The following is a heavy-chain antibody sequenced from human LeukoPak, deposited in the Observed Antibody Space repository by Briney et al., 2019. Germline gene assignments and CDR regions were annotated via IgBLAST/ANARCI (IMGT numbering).Heavy chain of an antibody. CDR3: AGVRDSSWYDAFDI. CDR2: ISVYNGNT. V-gene: IGHV1-18*01. D-gene: IGHD6-13*01. CDR1: GYTFTSYG. Sequence: ASVKVSCKASGYTFTSYGISWVRQAPGQGLEWMGWISVYNGNTNYAQKLQGRVTMATDTSTSTAYMELRSLRSDDTAVYYCAGVRDSSWYDAFDIWGQGTMVTVSS. J-gene: IGHJ3*02.